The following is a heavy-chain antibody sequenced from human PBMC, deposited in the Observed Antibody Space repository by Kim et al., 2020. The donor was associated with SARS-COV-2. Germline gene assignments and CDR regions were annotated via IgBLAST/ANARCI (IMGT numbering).Heavy chain of an antibody. V-gene: IGHV4-39*01. J-gene: IGHJ5*02. Sequence: SETLSLTCTVSGGSIRSSSYYWGWLRQPPGKGLEWIGSVYTSGSPSYNSSLQSRVTISMDTSKNQLSLHLTSVTAADTAVYFCARHMSYISGTLAPPNWFDPWGQGTLVTVSA. CDR2: VYTSGSP. D-gene: IGHD3-10*01. CDR1: GGSIRSSSYY. CDR3: ARHMSYISGTLAPPNWFDP.